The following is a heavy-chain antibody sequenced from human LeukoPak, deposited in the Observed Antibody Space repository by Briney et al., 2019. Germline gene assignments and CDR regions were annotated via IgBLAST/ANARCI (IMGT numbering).Heavy chain of an antibody. CDR1: GGSISSGDYY. Sequence: SETLSLTCTVSGGSISSGDYYWSWIRQPPGKGLEWIGSIYYGGSTYYNPSLKSRVTISVDTSKNQFSLKLSSVTAAGTAVYYCARASVVAAGGPWFDPWGQGTLVTVSS. CDR2: IYYGGST. V-gene: IGHV4-30-4*01. J-gene: IGHJ5*02. CDR3: ARASVVAAGGPWFDP. D-gene: IGHD2-15*01.